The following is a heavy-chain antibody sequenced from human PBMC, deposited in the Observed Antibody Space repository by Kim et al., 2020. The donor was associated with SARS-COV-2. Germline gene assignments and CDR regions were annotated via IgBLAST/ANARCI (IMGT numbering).Heavy chain of an antibody. V-gene: IGHV3-15*01. CDR2: IKTKTDGETT. CDR1: GFTFSNAW. CDR3: TTYQY. Sequence: VGSLRLSCAASGFTFSNAWMSWVRQAPGKGLEWFGRIKTKTDGETTDYAAPVKGRFTISRDDSKNTLYLQMNSLKTEDTAVYYCTTYQYWGQGTLVTVSS. J-gene: IGHJ4*02.